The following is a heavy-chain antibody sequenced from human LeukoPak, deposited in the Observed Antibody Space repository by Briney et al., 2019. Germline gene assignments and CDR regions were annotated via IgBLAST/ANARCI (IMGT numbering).Heavy chain of an antibody. CDR3: ARDRRLWGTIFGVAKVYYYMDV. CDR2: IYYSGST. D-gene: IGHD3-3*01. CDR1: GGSISSYY. J-gene: IGHJ6*03. Sequence: PSETLSLTCTVSGGSISSYYWSWIRQPPGKGLEWIGYIYYSGSTNYNPSLKSRVTISVDTSKNQFSLKLSSVTAADTAVYYCARDRRLWGTIFGVAKVYYYMDVWGKGTTVTVSS. V-gene: IGHV4-59*01.